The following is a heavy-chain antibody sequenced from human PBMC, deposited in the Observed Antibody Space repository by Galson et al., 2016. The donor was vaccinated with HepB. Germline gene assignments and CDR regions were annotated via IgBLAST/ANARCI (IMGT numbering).Heavy chain of an antibody. CDR3: ARHRAEHGVYAPDGEDFYYDGMDV. CDR2: IYYSGTT. CDR1: GGSVSRTRYY. V-gene: IGHV4-39*01. D-gene: IGHD2-8*01. J-gene: IGHJ6*02. Sequence: SETLSLTCTVSGGSVSRTRYYWGWIRQPPGKGLEWIATIYYSGTTYYNPSLKSRVIISVDTSKNNFSLRLSSVTAADTAVYYCARHRAEHGVYAPDGEDFYYDGMDVWGQGTTVTVSS.